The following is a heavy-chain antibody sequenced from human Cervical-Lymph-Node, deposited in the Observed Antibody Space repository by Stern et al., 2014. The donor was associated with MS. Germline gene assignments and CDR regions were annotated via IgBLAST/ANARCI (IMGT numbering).Heavy chain of an antibody. CDR3: MTWTTTVSV. CDR1: GGTFNRNT. J-gene: IGHJ4*02. D-gene: IGHD1-1*01. CDR2: IVPFFGTS. V-gene: IGHV1-69*06. Sequence: KKVQSGAEVKRPGSSVKVSCKASGGTFNRNTVSWVRQAPGQGLQWVAGIVPFFGTSDYAQLFQDRVTVTADKSTSTVYMEVSSLTSEDTAVYYCMTWTTTVSVWGQVTLVTVSS.